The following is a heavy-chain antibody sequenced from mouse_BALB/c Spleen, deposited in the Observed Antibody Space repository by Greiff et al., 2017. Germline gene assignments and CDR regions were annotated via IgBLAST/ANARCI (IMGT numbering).Heavy chain of an antibody. D-gene: IGHD3-1*01. CDR3: ARDLGGKDAMDY. V-gene: IGHV5-6-3*01. J-gene: IGHJ4*01. Sequence: EVMLVESGGGLVKPGGSLKLSCAASGFTFSSYGMSWVRQTPDKRLELVATINSNGGSTYYPDSVKGRFTISRDNAKNTLYLQMSSLKSEDTAMYYCARDLGGKDAMDYWGQGTSVTVSS. CDR2: INSNGGST. CDR1: GFTFSSYG.